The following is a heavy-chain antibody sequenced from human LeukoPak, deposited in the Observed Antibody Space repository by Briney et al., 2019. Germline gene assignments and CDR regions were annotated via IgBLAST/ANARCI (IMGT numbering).Heavy chain of an antibody. CDR3: ARAASRWPSPLDY. D-gene: IGHD2-15*01. CDR2: ISYDGSNK. V-gene: IGHV3-30-3*01. CDR1: GFTFSSYA. J-gene: IGHJ4*02. Sequence: GGSLRLSCAASGFTFSSYAMHWVRQAPGEGLEWVAVISYDGSNKYYADSVKGRFTISRDNSKNTLYLQMNSLRAEDTAVYYCARAASRWPSPLDYWGQGTLVTVSS.